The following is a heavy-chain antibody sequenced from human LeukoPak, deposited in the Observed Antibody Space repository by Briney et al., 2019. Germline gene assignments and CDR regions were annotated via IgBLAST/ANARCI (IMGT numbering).Heavy chain of an antibody. D-gene: IGHD5-12*01. Sequence: GGSLRLSCAASGFNFIDYSIYWVRQAPGKGLEWISYIGISSGNTKYADSVKGRFTISRDKARNSLYLQMNSLRVEDTAMYYCARDHRYAFDNWGHGTLVTVSS. CDR1: GFNFIDYS. CDR2: IGISSGNT. V-gene: IGHV3-48*01. J-gene: IGHJ4*01. CDR3: ARDHRYAFDN.